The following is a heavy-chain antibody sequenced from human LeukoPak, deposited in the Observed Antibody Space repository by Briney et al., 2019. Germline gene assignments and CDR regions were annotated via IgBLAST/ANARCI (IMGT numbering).Heavy chain of an antibody. Sequence: PGRSLRLSCTASGFTLGDYAISWVRQPPGKGLEWVGFISSKAYGGTTEYAASVKGRFTISRDDSKCIDYLQMTSLKTEDTAVFYCTRGTSCGVWGKGNTVSVSS. D-gene: IGHD2-2*01. CDR1: GFTLGDYA. V-gene: IGHV3-49*04. CDR3: TRGTSCGV. J-gene: IGHJ6*04. CDR2: ISSKAYGGTT.